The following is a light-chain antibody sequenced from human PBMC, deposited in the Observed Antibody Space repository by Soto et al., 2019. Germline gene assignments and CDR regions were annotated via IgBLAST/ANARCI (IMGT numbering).Light chain of an antibody. CDR2: LGS. CDR3: MQTLQIPQT. Sequence: DIVMTQSPLSLPVTPGEPASISCRSSQSLLHSNGYNYLDWYLQKPGQSPQLLIYLGSDRAPGVPERFSSSGSGIDFTLKISRVEAEDVGVYYCMQTLQIPQTFGQGTKVEIK. CDR1: QSLLHSNGYNY. J-gene: IGKJ1*01. V-gene: IGKV2-28*01.